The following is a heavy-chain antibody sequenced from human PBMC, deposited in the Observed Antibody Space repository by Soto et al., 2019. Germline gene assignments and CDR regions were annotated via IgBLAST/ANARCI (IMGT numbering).Heavy chain of an antibody. D-gene: IGHD2-8*02. J-gene: IGHJ4*02. Sequence: PSETLSLTCTVSGASITGSFFWSWIRQPAGKGLEWIGRFSLSGTTNYNPSLRSRVTMSADVSKNKFSLRLTSVTAADTALYYCARGMTPPGAPAWYYFDSWGQGTLVTVSS. CDR3: ARGMTPPGAPAWYYFDS. V-gene: IGHV4-4*07. CDR1: GASITGSFF. CDR2: FSLSGTT.